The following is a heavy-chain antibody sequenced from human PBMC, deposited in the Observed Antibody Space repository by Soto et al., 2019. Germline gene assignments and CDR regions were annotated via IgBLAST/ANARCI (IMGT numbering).Heavy chain of an antibody. CDR2: IYYSGST. D-gene: IGHD2-8*02. V-gene: IGHV4-59*01. J-gene: IGHJ6*02. CDR3: ARDSALDWVGYYGMDV. CDR1: GGSISSYY. Sequence: QVQLQESGPGLVKPSETLSLTCTVSGGSISSYYWSWIRQPPGKGLEWIGYIYYSGSTNYNPSLKSRVTISVDTSKNQFSLKLSSVTAADTAVYYCARDSALDWVGYYGMDVWGQGTTVTVSS.